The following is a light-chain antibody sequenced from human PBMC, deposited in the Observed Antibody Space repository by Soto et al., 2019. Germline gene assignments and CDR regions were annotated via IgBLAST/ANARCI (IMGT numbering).Light chain of an antibody. CDR2: GAS. Sequence: EIVLTQSPGTLSLSPGQRATLSCRASQSVSSTYLAWYQQKPGQAPRLLIYGASSTATGIPDRFSGSGSGTDLPLTITRLEPDDFAGDYWLQSDSAAFTFGGGTKVDI. CDR1: QSVSSTY. J-gene: IGKJ4*01. V-gene: IGKV3-20*01. CDR3: LQSDSAAFT.